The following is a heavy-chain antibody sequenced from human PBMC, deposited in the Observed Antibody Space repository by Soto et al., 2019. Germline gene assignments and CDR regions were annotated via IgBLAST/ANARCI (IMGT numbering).Heavy chain of an antibody. V-gene: IGHV3-20*04. J-gene: IGHJ6*02. Sequence: EVQLVESGGGVVRPGGSLRLSCAASGFTFDDYGMSWVRQAPGRGLEWVSGINWNGGSTGYADSVKGRFTISRDNAKNSLYLQMNSLRAEDTALYYCARDLGGGMYYYYGMDVWGQGTTVTVSS. CDR3: ARDLGGGMYYYYGMDV. CDR1: GFTFDDYG. D-gene: IGHD2-15*01. CDR2: INWNGGST.